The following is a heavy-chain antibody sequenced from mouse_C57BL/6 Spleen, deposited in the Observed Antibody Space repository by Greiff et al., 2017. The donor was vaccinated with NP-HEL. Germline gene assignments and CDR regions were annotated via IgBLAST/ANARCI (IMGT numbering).Heavy chain of an antibody. J-gene: IGHJ2*01. CDR1: GYAFSSSW. D-gene: IGHD2-4*01. Sequence: VQLQQSGPELVKPGASVKISCKASGYAFSSSWMNWVKQRPGKGLEWIGRIYPGDGDTNYNGKFKGKATLTADKSSSTAYMQLSSLTSEDSAVYFCARSRDYDDYFDYWGQGTTLTVSS. V-gene: IGHV1-82*01. CDR3: ARSRDYDDYFDY. CDR2: IYPGDGDT.